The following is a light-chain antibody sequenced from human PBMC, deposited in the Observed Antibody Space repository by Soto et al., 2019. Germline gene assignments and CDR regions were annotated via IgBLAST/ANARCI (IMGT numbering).Light chain of an antibody. CDR3: QQHDKWPFT. CDR2: GAS. Sequence: EIVMTQSPATLSVSPGERATLSCRASQGVSSNLAWYQQKPGQAPRLLIYGASTRATGIPARLSGSGSGTEFTLTIRSLQAEDFAVYYCQQHDKWPFTFGQGTKLDIK. CDR1: QGVSSN. J-gene: IGKJ2*01. V-gene: IGKV3-15*01.